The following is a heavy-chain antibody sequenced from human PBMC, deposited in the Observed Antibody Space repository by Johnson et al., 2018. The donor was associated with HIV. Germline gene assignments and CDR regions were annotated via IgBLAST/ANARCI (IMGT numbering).Heavy chain of an antibody. CDR2: ASYDGDNK. D-gene: IGHD1-26*01. J-gene: IGHJ3*02. Sequence: QVQLVESGGGVVQPGKSLRLSCAASHFTFGAYAIHWVRLAPGKGLEWVAVASYDGDNKYYADSVNGRFTISKDNSTDTLYMEMNNLRLEDTAVYYCARGAAVSGTLVDPFDIWGRGTMVTVSS. CDR1: HFTFGAYA. CDR3: ARGAAVSGTLVDPFDI. V-gene: IGHV3-30-3*01.